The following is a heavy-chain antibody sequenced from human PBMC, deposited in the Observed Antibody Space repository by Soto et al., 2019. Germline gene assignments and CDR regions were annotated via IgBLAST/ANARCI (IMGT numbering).Heavy chain of an antibody. D-gene: IGHD6-13*01. V-gene: IGHV4-59*01. Sequence: SETLSLTCTVSGGSISSYYWSWIRQPPGKGLEWIGYIYYSGSTNYNPSLKSRVTISVDTSKNQFSLKLSSVTAADTAVYYCAREPTIAAATKNYYYGMDVWGQGTTVTVSS. J-gene: IGHJ6*02. CDR2: IYYSGST. CDR3: AREPTIAAATKNYYYGMDV. CDR1: GGSISSYY.